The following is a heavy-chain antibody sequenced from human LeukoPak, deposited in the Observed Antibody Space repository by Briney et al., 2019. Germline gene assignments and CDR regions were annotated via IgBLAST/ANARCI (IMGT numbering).Heavy chain of an antibody. V-gene: IGHV3-74*01. CDR1: GFTFSSYW. Sequence: GGSLRLSCAASGFTFSSYWMHWVRQTPGKGLVWVSRINTDGSSTSYADSVKGRFTISRDNAKNTLYLQMNSLRAEDTAVFYCARAVRWRMEYYFDYWGQGYLVSVSS. D-gene: IGHD3-3*01. J-gene: IGHJ4*02. CDR3: ARAVRWRMEYYFDY. CDR2: INTDGSST.